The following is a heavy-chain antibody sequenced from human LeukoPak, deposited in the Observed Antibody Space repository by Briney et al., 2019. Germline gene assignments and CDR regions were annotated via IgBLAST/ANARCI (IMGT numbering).Heavy chain of an antibody. J-gene: IGHJ4*02. CDR2: INPNSGGT. D-gene: IGHD2-15*01. CDR1: GGTFSSYG. V-gene: IGHV1-2*02. CDR3: ATYCSGGSCYSY. Sequence: ASVKVSCKASGGTFSSYGINWVRQAPGQGLEWMGWINPNSGGTNYAQKFQGRVTMTRDTSISTAYMELSRLRSDDTAVYYCATYCSGGSCYSYWGQGTLVTVSS.